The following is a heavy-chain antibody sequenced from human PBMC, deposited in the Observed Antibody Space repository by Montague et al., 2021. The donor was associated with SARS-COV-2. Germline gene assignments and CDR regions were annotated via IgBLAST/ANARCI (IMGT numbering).Heavy chain of an antibody. V-gene: IGHV4-59*08. J-gene: IGHJ5*02. Sequence: SETLSLPCTVSGGSISSYYWSWIRQPPGKGLEWIGYIYYSGSTNYNPSLKSRVTISVDTSKNQFSLKLSSVTAADTAVYYCARLEAGDCSGGSCYSSWFDPWGQGTLVTVSS. D-gene: IGHD2-15*01. CDR1: GGSISSYY. CDR3: ARLEAGDCSGGSCYSSWFDP. CDR2: IYYSGST.